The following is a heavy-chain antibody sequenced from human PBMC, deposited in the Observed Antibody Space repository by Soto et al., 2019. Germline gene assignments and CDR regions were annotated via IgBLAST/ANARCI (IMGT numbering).Heavy chain of an antibody. CDR3: TTPTDQIVLVPAANDLPDVWFDP. Sequence: GASVKVXCKASGGTFSSYTISWVRQAPGQGLEWMGRIIPILGIANYAQKFQGRVTITADKSTSTAYMELSSLRSEDTAVYYCTTPTDQIVLVPAANDLPDVWFDPWGQGTLVNVSS. J-gene: IGHJ5*02. CDR1: GGTFSSYT. V-gene: IGHV1-69*02. D-gene: IGHD2-2*01. CDR2: IIPILGIA.